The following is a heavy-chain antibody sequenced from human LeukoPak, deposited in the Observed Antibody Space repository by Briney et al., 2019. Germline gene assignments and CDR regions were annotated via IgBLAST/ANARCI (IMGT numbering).Heavy chain of an antibody. CDR3: ADSNYWYPVDY. Sequence: GGSLRLSCAASGFTFSNYAMRRVRQAPGKGLEWVSSITKSGDNTYYTDSVKGRFTISRDNSKNTLYLQMHSLRAEDTALYYCADSNYWYPVDYWGRGTLVTVSS. CDR1: GFTFSNYA. D-gene: IGHD4-11*01. J-gene: IGHJ4*02. CDR2: ITKSGDNT. V-gene: IGHV3-23*01.